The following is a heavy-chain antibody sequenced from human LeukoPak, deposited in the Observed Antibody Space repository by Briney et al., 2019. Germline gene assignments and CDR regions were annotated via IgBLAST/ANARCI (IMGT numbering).Heavy chain of an antibody. CDR1: GGSISSYY. D-gene: IGHD2-2*01. Sequence: SETLSLTCTVSGGSISSYYWSWIRQPAGKGLEWIVRIYTSGSTNYNPSLKSRVNMSVDSSKNQFSLKLSSVAAADAAVYYCAREGRRYCSSTSCYHYYYYYMDVWGKGTTVTVSS. V-gene: IGHV4-4*07. J-gene: IGHJ6*03. CDR3: AREGRRYCSSTSCYHYYYYYMDV. CDR2: IYTSGST.